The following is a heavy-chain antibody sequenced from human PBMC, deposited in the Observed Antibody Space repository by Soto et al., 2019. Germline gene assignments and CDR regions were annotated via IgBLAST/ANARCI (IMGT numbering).Heavy chain of an antibody. CDR2: MNPNSGNT. CDR1: GYTFTSYD. J-gene: IGHJ6*02. V-gene: IGHV1-8*01. D-gene: IGHD2-15*01. Sequence: ASVKVSCTASGYTFTSYDINWVRQATGQGLEWMGWMNPNSGNTGYAQKFQGRVTMTRNTSISTAYMELSSLRSEDTAVYYCARGGDIVVVVAASGYGMDVWGQGTTVTVSS. CDR3: ARGGDIVVVVAASGYGMDV.